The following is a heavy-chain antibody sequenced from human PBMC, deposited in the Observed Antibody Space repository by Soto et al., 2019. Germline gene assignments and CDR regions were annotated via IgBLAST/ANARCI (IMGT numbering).Heavy chain of an antibody. Sequence: PSETLSLTCAVYGGSFSGYYWSWIRQPPGKGLEWIGEINHSGSTNYNPSLKSRVTISVDTSKNQFSLKLSSVTAADTAVYYCARGLRYFDWPGYFDYWGQGTLVTVSS. V-gene: IGHV4-34*01. CDR1: GGSFSGYY. D-gene: IGHD3-9*01. J-gene: IGHJ4*02. CDR2: INHSGST. CDR3: ARGLRYFDWPGYFDY.